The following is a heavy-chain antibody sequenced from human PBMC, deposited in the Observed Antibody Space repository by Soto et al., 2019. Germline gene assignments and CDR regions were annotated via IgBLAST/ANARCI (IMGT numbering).Heavy chain of an antibody. CDR2: ISSSGSTI. J-gene: IGHJ6*02. CDR1: GFTFSSYE. CDR3: ARGANYYGMDV. Sequence: GGSLRLSCAASGFTFSSYEMNWVRQAPGKGLEWVSYISSSGSTIYYADSVKGRFTISRDNAKNSLCLQMNSLRAEDTAVYYCARGANYYGMDVWGQGTTVTVSS. V-gene: IGHV3-48*03.